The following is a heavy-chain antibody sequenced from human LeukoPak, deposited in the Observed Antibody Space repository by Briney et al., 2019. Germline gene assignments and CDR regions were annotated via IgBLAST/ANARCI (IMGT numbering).Heavy chain of an antibody. CDR3: ARNLGQTWGTVTTDLWYFDH. CDR1: GASIITTNYY. CDR2: ISYSGNA. V-gene: IGHV4-39*01. J-gene: IGHJ4*02. D-gene: IGHD4-11*01. Sequence: PSETLSLPCTVSGASIITTNYYWGWIRQPPGKGLEWIGSISYSGNAYYNPSLRSRLSISMDASKNQFSLKVRSVTAADTAVYYCARNLGQTWGTVTTDLWYFDHWGQGTLVPVSS.